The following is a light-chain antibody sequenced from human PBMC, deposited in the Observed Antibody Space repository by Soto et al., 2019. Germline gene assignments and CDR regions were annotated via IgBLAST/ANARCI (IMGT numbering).Light chain of an antibody. V-gene: IGKV4-1*01. CDR3: QQCYSPPWT. Sequence: DIVMTQSPASLAVSLGERAAIKCKSSQSVLVSSMNENCLGWYQQKPGQPPKLLIYWASTRASGVPDRFSGSGSGTDFTLTITNLQAEYLALYYCQQCYSPPWTFGQGTKVEIK. J-gene: IGKJ1*01. CDR2: WAS. CDR1: QSVLVSSMNENC.